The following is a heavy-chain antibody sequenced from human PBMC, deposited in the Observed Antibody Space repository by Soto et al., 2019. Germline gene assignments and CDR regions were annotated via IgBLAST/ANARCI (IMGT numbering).Heavy chain of an antibody. CDR1: GFTFDTYV. V-gene: IGHV3-33*01. CDR2: IWYDGSNK. J-gene: IGHJ4*02. CDR3: ARGARDFDS. Sequence: QVQLVESGGGVVQPGRSLRLSCAASGFTFDTYVMHWVRQAPGRGLEWVALIWYDGSNKYYADSVKGRFTISRDNSKTTRNMQMNSLRAEDTAVYYCARGARDFDSSGQGTLVIVSS. D-gene: IGHD3-16*01.